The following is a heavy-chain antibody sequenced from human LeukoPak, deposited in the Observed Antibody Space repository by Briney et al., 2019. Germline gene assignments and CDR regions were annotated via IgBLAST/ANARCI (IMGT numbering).Heavy chain of an antibody. V-gene: IGHV3-9*01. Sequence: GGSLRLSCAASGFTFDDYVMHWVRQAPGKGLEWVSGISWNSGSIGYADSVKGRFTISRDNAKNSLYLQMNSLRAEDTALYYCAKAPTYYYDSSGYIDYWGQGTLVTVSS. CDR3: AKAPTYYYDSSGYIDY. J-gene: IGHJ4*02. CDR1: GFTFDDYV. D-gene: IGHD3-22*01. CDR2: ISWNSGSI.